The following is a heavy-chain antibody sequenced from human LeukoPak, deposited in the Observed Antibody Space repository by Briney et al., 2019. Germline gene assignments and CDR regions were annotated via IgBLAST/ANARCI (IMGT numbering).Heavy chain of an antibody. CDR1: GDSFSSHY. V-gene: IGHV4-59*11. D-gene: IGHD4-17*01. CDR3: ARDLVAVTKGFDI. CDR2: ISYIGTT. Sequence: TSETLSLTCAVSGDSFSSHYWTWIRQPPGRGLEWIGYISYIGTTNYNPSLKSRVTISVGTSKNQFSLKLSSVTTADTAVYYCARDLVAVTKGFDIWGLGTMVSVSS. J-gene: IGHJ3*02.